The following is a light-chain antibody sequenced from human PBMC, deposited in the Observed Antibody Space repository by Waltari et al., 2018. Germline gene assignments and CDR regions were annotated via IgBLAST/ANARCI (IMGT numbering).Light chain of an antibody. V-gene: IGKV1-12*01. CDR2: ATS. J-gene: IGKJ3*01. CDR3: QHHNTYPFT. CDR1: QDISSW. Sequence: DIQMTQSPSSLSASVGERVTITCQASQDISSWLAWYQQKAGKAPKLLIYATSTLQSGVPSRFGSIGSGTDFTLTISSLQPEDYSTYYCQHHNTYPFTFGPGTKLDIK.